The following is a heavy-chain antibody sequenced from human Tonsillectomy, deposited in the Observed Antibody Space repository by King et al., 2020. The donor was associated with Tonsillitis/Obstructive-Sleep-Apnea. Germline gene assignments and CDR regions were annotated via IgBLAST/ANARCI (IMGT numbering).Heavy chain of an antibody. V-gene: IGHV1-2*02. CDR2: INPNSGGT. D-gene: IGHD4-17*01. Sequence: VQLVESGAEVKKPGASVKVSCKASRYTFTVYYIHWVRQAPGQGLEWMGWINPNSGGTNYAQKFQGRVTMTRDTSISTAYMELSRLRSDDTAVYYCARERGNGDYEGVNWFDPWGQGTQVTVSS. J-gene: IGHJ5*02. CDR3: ARERGNGDYEGVNWFDP. CDR1: RYTFTVYY.